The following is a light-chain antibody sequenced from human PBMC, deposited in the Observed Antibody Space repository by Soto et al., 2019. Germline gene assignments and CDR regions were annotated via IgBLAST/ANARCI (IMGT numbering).Light chain of an antibody. V-gene: IGLV2-14*01. Sequence: QSALTQPASVSGSPGQSMTISCIGSSSDVGTYHYVSWYQHHPGKAPKLLIYEVSNRPSGASSRFSGSKSGNTASLTISGLQAEDEGDYYCTSYRRSNTLVFGTGTKVTVL. CDR2: EVS. CDR3: TSYRRSNTLV. J-gene: IGLJ1*01. CDR1: SSDVGTYHY.